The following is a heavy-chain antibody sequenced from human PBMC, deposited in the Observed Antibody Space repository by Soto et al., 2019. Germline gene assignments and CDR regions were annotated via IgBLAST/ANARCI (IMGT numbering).Heavy chain of an antibody. J-gene: IGHJ3*02. CDR2: IYYSGST. Sequence: SETLSLTCTVSGGSISSSSYYWGWIRQPPGKGLEWIGSIYYSGSTYYNPSPKSRVTISVDTSKNQFSLKLSSVTAADTAVYYCARRRIAARPAFDIWGQGTMVTVSS. CDR3: ARRRIAARPAFDI. D-gene: IGHD6-6*01. CDR1: GGSISSSSYY. V-gene: IGHV4-39*01.